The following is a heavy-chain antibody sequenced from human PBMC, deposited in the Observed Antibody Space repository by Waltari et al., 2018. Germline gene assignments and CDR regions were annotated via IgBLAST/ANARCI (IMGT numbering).Heavy chain of an antibody. CDR3: ARDTPGDGIDY. J-gene: IGHJ4*02. V-gene: IGHV3-74*01. CDR2: VVSDGSDWRSP. CDR1: GFIFRNYW. Sequence: EVQLVESGGGSVQPGGSLRLSCTASGFIFRNYWMHWVRQVPGKGLLWFLHVVSDGSDWRSPSYADSVKGRFTISRDNAKNTVYLQVNSLRVEDTAVYYCARDTPGDGIDYWGQGTLVTVSS. D-gene: IGHD2-15*01.